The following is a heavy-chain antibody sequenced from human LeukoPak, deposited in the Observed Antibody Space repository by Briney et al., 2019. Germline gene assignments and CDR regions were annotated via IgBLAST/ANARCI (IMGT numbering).Heavy chain of an antibody. V-gene: IGHV4-4*09. J-gene: IGHJ4*02. D-gene: IGHD6-19*01. CDR1: GGSISSYY. CDR2: IYTSGST. CDR3: ARYSSKHRGIAVAGTGTFDY. Sequence: SETLSLTCTVSGGSISSYYWSWIRQPPGKGLEWIGYIYTSGSTNYNPSLKSRVTISVDTSKNQFSLKLSSVTAADTAVYYCARYSSKHRGIAVAGTGTFDYWGQGTLVTVSS.